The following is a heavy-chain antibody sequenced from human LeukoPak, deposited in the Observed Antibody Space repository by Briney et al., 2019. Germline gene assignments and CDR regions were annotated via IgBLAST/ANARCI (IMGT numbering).Heavy chain of an antibody. CDR2: ISSSGSTI. CDR3: AREGLVGATFYYYYYMDV. Sequence: GGSLRLSCAASGFTFSSYAMSWVRQAPGKGLEWVSYISSSGSTIYYADSVKGRFTISRDNAKNSLYLQMNSLRAEDTAVYYCAREGLVGATFYYYYYMDVWGKGTTVTISS. D-gene: IGHD1-26*01. CDR1: GFTFSSYA. J-gene: IGHJ6*03. V-gene: IGHV3-48*03.